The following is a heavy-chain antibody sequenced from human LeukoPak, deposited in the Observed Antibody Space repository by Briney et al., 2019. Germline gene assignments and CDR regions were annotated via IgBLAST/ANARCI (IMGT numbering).Heavy chain of an antibody. V-gene: IGHV3-20*04. Sequence: GGSLRLSCAASGFTFNDYGMSWVRQAPGRGLEWVSGIYWNGGSTGYADSVKGRFTISRDNAKNSLYLQMNSLRAEDTAVYYCARAEGATIGSPFDPWGQGTLVTVSS. D-gene: IGHD1-26*01. CDR2: IYWNGGST. J-gene: IGHJ5*02. CDR3: ARAEGATIGSPFDP. CDR1: GFTFNDYG.